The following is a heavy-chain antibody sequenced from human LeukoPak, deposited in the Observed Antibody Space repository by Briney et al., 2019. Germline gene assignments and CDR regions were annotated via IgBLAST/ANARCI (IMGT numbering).Heavy chain of an antibody. CDR2: INHSGST. V-gene: IGHV4-34*01. D-gene: IGHD5-18*01. CDR3: ARGRGYSYGEIFDY. CDR1: GGSFSGYY. Sequence: SETLSLTCAVYGGSFSGYYWSWIRQPPGKGLEWIGEINHSGSTNYNPSLKSRVTISVDTSKNQFSLKLSSVTAADTAVYHCARGRGYSYGEIFDYWGQGTLVTVSS. J-gene: IGHJ4*02.